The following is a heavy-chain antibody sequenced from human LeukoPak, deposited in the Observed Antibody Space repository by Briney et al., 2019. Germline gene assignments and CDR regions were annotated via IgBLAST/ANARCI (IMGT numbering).Heavy chain of an antibody. Sequence: SETLSLSCAVSGGSISSYYWSWVRQPPGKGLEWIGYIYYSGSTNYNPSLKSRVTISVDTSKNQFSLKLSSVTAADTAVYYCARGEYIGSYYGLPPPLDYWGQGTLVTVSS. CDR1: GGSISSYY. D-gene: IGHD1-26*01. CDR3: ARGEYIGSYYGLPPPLDY. J-gene: IGHJ4*02. V-gene: IGHV4-59*01. CDR2: IYYSGST.